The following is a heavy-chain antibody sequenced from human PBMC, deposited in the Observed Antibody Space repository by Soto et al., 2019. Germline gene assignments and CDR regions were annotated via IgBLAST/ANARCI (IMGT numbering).Heavy chain of an antibody. D-gene: IGHD3-10*01. V-gene: IGHV3-23*01. J-gene: IGHJ4*02. CDR2: ISGGGDTT. CDR1: GFTFNNYA. CDR3: AKGRGGSGSLTPRVDF. Sequence: EVQLLESGGGLVQPGGSLRLSCAASGFTFNNYAMTWVRQAPGKGLEWVSAISGGGDTTSYADSVKGRFTGSRDGSKNTLYLQMSSLRAEDPALYYCAKGRGGSGSLTPRVDFWGQGTLVTVPS.